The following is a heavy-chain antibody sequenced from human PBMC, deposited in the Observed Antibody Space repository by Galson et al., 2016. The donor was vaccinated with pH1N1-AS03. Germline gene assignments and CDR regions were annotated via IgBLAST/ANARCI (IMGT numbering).Heavy chain of an antibody. D-gene: IGHD6-6*01. CDR2: INDRGNAP. CDR3: ARGEAGRPRGLYDP. J-gene: IGHJ5*02. V-gene: IGHV3-23*01. Sequence: SLRLSCAASGFTFSNFAMSWVRQAPGKGLEWVSAINDRGNAPYYADSVTGRFVISRDNFKDTLFLQMDSLRAEDTALYYCARGEAGRPRGLYDPWGQGTLVTVSS. CDR1: GFTFSNFA.